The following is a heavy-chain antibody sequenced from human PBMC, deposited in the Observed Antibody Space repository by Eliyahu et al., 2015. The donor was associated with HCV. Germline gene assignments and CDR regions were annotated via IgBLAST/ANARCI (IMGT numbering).Heavy chain of an antibody. D-gene: IGHD2-21*02. V-gene: IGHV4-30-2*01. CDR2: IYHSGST. CDR1: GGSISSGGXS. Sequence: QLQLQESGSGLVKPSQTLSLTCAVXGGSISSGGXSWTWIRRPPGKGLEWIGYIYHSGSTYYNPSLKSRVTISVDRSKNQFSLKLSSVTAADTAVYYCARGACGGDCYSGPFDFDYWGQGTLVTVSS. J-gene: IGHJ4*02. CDR3: ARGACGGDCYSGPFDFDY.